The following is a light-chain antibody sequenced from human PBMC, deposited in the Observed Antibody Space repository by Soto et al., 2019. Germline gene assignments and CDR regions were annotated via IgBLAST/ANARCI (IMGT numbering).Light chain of an antibody. J-gene: IGLJ1*01. CDR1: SSDAGGYNY. CDR2: DVS. V-gene: IGLV2-11*01. Sequence: QSVLTQPRSVSGSPGQSVTISCTGTSSDAGGYNYVSWYQQHPGKGPKLMIYDVSERPSGVPDRFSGSKSGTTASLTISGLQAEDEADYYCCSYAGSYTYVFGTGTKVTVL. CDR3: CSYAGSYTYV.